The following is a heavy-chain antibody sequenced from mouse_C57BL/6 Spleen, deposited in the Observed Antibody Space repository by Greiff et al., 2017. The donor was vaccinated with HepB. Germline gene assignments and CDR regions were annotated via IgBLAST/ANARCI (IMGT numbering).Heavy chain of an antibody. CDR3: ARNAMDY. J-gene: IGHJ4*01. V-gene: IGHV1-82*01. Sequence: VQLQQSGPELVKPGASVKISCKASGYAFSSSWMNWVKQRPGKGLEWIGRIYPGDGDTNYNGKFKGKATLTADKSSSTAYMQLSSLTSEDSAVYFCARNAMDYWGQGTSVTVSS. CDR2: IYPGDGDT. CDR1: GYAFSSSW.